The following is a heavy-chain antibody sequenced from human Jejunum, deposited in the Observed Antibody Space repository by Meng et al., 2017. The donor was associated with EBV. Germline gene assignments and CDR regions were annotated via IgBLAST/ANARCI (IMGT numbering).Heavy chain of an antibody. V-gene: IGHV4-4*02. D-gene: IGHD3-3*01. Sequence: LQGSGPGLVKPSGTLSLTCAVSGDSISSSNWWSWVRQPPGKGLEWIGEIYHSGSTNYNPSLKSRVTISVDKSKNQFSLKLSSVTAADTAVYYCARYGSGYFPALWYWGQGTLVTVSS. J-gene: IGHJ4*02. CDR3: ARYGSGYFPALWY. CDR2: IYHSGST. CDR1: GDSISSSNW.